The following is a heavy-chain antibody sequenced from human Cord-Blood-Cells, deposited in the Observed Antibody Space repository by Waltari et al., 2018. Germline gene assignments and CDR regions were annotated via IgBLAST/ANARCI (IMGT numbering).Heavy chain of an antibody. V-gene: IGHV3-30*04. CDR2: ISYDGSNK. Sequence: QVQLVESGGGVVQPGWALSLSCAASGLTFSSYALHWARQAPGKGLEWVAVISYDGSNKYYADSVKGRFTISRDNSKNTLYLQMNSLRAEDTAVYYCARVRYSSGFLLDYWGQGTLVTVSS. CDR1: GLTFSSYA. D-gene: IGHD6-19*01. CDR3: ARVRYSSGFLLDY. J-gene: IGHJ4*02.